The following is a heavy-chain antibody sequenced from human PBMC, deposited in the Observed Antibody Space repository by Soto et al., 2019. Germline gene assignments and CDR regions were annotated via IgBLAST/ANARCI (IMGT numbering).Heavy chain of an antibody. D-gene: IGHD3-16*01. V-gene: IGHV3-21*01. CDR2: ISRSSYYI. CDR1: GFTFSSYS. CDR3: ARVPSPRKFGPYYFDY. J-gene: IGHJ4*02. Sequence: EVQLVESGGGLVKPGGSLRLSCAASGFTFSSYSMNWVRQAPGKGLEWVSSISRSSYYIYYADSMKGRFTISRDNAKNSLYLQMNSLRAEDTAIYYCARVPSPRKFGPYYFDYWGQGTLVTVSS.